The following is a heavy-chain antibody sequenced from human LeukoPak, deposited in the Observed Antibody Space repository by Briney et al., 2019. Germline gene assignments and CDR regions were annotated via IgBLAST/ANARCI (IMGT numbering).Heavy chain of an antibody. J-gene: IGHJ4*02. CDR2: IYSGGST. CDR3: ARGYRNLKLVGATHFDY. V-gene: IGHV3-53*01. D-gene: IGHD1-26*01. Sequence: QPGRSLRLSCAASGFTVSSNYMSWVRQAPGKGLEWVSVIYSGGSTYYADSVKGRFTISRDNSKNTLYLQMNSLRAEDTAVYYCARGYRNLKLVGATHFDYWGQGTLVTVSS. CDR1: GFTVSSNY.